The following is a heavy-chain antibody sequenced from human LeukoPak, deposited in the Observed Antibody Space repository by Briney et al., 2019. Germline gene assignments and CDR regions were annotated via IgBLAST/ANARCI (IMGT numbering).Heavy chain of an antibody. V-gene: IGHV3-23*01. D-gene: IGHD6-19*01. CDR1: GFTFSNSA. Sequence: GGSLRLSCAASGFTFSNSAMSWVRQAPGKGLEWVSTLSGSGITTYYADSVKGRFTISRDNSKNTLYLQMNSLRAEDTAVYYCAKVIDSRGWSYFDYWGHGTLVTVSS. CDR2: LSGSGITT. J-gene: IGHJ4*01. CDR3: AKVIDSRGWSYFDY.